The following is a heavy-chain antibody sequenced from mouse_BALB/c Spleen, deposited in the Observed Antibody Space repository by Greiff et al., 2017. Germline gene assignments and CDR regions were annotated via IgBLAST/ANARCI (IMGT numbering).Heavy chain of an antibody. CDR3: AREGLLRLRGYFDV. D-gene: IGHD1-2*01. V-gene: IGHV2-9*02. Sequence: VKLMESGPGLVAPSQSLSITCTVSGFSLTSYGVHWVRQPPGKGLEWLGVIWAGGSTNYNSALMSRLSISKDNSKSQVFLKMNSLQTDDTAMYYCAREGLLRLRGYFDVWGAGTTVTVSS. J-gene: IGHJ1*01. CDR2: IWAGGST. CDR1: GFSLTSYG.